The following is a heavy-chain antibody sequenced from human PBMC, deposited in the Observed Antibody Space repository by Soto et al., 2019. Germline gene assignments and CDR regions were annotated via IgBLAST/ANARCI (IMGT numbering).Heavy chain of an antibody. J-gene: IGHJ5*02. CDR3: ARHTGDYYDSSGYYGGFDP. Sequence: PSETLSLTCPVSGGSISSSSYYWGWIRQPPGKLLEWIGSIYYSGSTYYNPSLKSRVTISVDTSKNQFSLKLSSVTAADTAVYYCARHTGDYYDSSGYYGGFDPWGQGTLVTVSS. CDR2: IYYSGST. CDR1: GGSISSSSYY. D-gene: IGHD3-22*01. V-gene: IGHV4-39*01.